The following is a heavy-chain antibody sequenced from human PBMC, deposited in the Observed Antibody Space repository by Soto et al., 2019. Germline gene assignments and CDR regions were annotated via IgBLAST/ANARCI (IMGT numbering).Heavy chain of an antibody. CDR1: GGSISSYY. D-gene: IGHD1-26*01. Sequence: SETLSLTCTVSGGSISSYYWSWIRQPPGKGLEWIGYIYYSGSTNYNPSLKSRVTISVGTSKNQFSLKLSSVTAADTAVYYCKAGELLWDAFDIWGQGKMVTVSS. V-gene: IGHV4-59*01. CDR3: KAGELLWDAFDI. J-gene: IGHJ3*02. CDR2: IYYSGST.